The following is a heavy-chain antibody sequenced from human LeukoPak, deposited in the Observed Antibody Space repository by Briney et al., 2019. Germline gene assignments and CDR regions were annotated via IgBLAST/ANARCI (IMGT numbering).Heavy chain of an antibody. V-gene: IGHV3-11*03. CDR3: ARGSGYYDRVLDY. Sequence: KPGGFLRLSCAASGFTFSDYYRSWIRQAPGKGLEWVSYISSSGSYTNYADSVKGRFTISRDNAKNSLYLQMNSLRAEDTAVYFCARGSGYYDRVLDYWGQGTLVTVSS. J-gene: IGHJ4*02. CDR2: ISSSGSYT. D-gene: IGHD3-22*01. CDR1: GFTFSDYY.